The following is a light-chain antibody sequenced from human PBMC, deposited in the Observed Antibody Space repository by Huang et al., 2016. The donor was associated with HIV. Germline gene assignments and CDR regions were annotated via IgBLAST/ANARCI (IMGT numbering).Light chain of an antibody. CDR2: KAS. V-gene: IGKV1-5*03. J-gene: IGKJ4*01. CDR3: QQYSSYSSLT. Sequence: DIQMTQSPSTLSASVGDRVTIPCRASQSISSWLAWYQQKPGKAPKLLIYKASSLESGVPSRFSGSGSGTEFTLTISSLQPDDFASYYCQQYSSYSSLTFGGGTKVEIK. CDR1: QSISSW.